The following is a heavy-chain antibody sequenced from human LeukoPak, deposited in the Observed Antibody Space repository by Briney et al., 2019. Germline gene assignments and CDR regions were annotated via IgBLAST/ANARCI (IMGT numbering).Heavy chain of an antibody. J-gene: IGHJ4*02. CDR3: VQDWAWGAFAY. V-gene: IGHV3-20*04. CDR1: GFSFDDYG. CDR2: INWNGGNT. Sequence: GGSLTLSCSASGFSFDDYGMSLVRQAPGKGLEWVSGINWNGGNTGYADSVKGRFTISRDNSKNTLCLQMNSLGAEDTAGYYCVQDWAWGAFAYWGQGTLVTVSS. D-gene: IGHD7-27*01.